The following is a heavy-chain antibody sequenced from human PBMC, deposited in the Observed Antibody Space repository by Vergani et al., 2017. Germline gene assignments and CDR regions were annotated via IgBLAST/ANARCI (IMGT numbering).Heavy chain of an antibody. D-gene: IGHD3-22*01. Sequence: QVQLQQWGAGLLKPSETLSLTCAVYGGSFSGYYWSWIRQPPGKGLEWIGEINHSGSTNYNPSLKSRVTISVDTSKNLFSLKLTSVTAADTAVYYCASGKYYCDSTSHFRGRYFDVWGRGTLVTVPS. J-gene: IGHJ2*01. CDR3: ASGKYYCDSTSHFRGRYFDV. V-gene: IGHV4-34*01. CDR1: GGSFSGYY. CDR2: INHSGST.